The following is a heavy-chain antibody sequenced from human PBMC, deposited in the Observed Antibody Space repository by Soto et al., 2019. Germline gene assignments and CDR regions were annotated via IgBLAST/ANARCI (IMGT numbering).Heavy chain of an antibody. CDR2: IRSKTDGGTP. CDR1: GFTFTNAW. Sequence: EVQLVESGGGLVKPGESLRLSCAASGFTFTNAWMNWVRQAPGKGLEWVGRIRSKTDGGTPDYAAPVKGRFSISRDDSKNTLYVQMNSLKTEDTAIYYCTTEKGYWGQGTLVTVSS. V-gene: IGHV3-15*07. J-gene: IGHJ4*02. CDR3: TTEKGY.